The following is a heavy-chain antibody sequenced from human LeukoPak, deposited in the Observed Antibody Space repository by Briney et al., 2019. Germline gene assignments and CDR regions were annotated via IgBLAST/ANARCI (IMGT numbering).Heavy chain of an antibody. CDR1: GGSFSGYC. CDR3: ARGGFRAAAGTALWY. J-gene: IGHJ4*02. V-gene: IGHV4-34*01. D-gene: IGHD6-13*01. Sequence: SETLSLTCGVYGGSFSGYCWSWIRQPPGKGLEWIGEINRSGSTNYNPSLKSRVTISVDTSKNQFALKLNSVTAADTAVYYCARGGFRAAAGTALWYWGQGTLVTVSS. CDR2: INRSGST.